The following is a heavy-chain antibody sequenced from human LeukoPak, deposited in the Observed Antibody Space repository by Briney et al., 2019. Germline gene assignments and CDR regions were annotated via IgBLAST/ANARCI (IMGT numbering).Heavy chain of an antibody. Sequence: SETLSLTCTVSGGSISSGDYYWSWLRQPPGKGLEWIGYIYYSGSTYYNPSLKSRVTISVDTSKNQFSLKLSSVTAADTAVYYCAREVREDYGDYFDYWGQGTLVTVSS. V-gene: IGHV4-30-4*01. J-gene: IGHJ4*02. CDR2: IYYSGST. CDR1: GGSISSGDYY. CDR3: AREVREDYGDYFDY. D-gene: IGHD4-17*01.